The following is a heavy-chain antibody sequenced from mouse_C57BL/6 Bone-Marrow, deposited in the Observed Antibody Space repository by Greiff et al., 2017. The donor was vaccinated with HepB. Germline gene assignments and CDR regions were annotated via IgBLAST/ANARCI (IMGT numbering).Heavy chain of an antibody. CDR3: TGYLLFAY. CDR2: IDPENGDT. V-gene: IGHV14-4*01. CDR1: GFNIKDDY. Sequence: VQLKQSGAELVRPGASVKLSCTASGFNIKDDYMHWVKQRPEQGLEWIGWIDPENGDTEYASKFQGKATIIADTSSNTAYLQLSSLTSEDTAVYYCTGYLLFAYWGQGTLVTVSA. D-gene: IGHD2-1*01. J-gene: IGHJ3*01.